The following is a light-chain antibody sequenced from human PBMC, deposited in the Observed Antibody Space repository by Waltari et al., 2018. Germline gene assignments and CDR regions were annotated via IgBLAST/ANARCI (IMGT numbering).Light chain of an antibody. J-gene: IGLJ2*01. Sequence: QSNLTQPASVSGCLGQSITIPCIGTSGDGGNYTLVAWYQQHPGKAPKFMIYGVNKRPSGVSNRFSGSKSGNTASLTISGLQGEDEAIYFCSSYAAYNTVIFGGGTKVTVL. CDR1: SGDGGNYTL. CDR2: GVN. CDR3: SSYAAYNTVI. V-gene: IGLV2-23*02.